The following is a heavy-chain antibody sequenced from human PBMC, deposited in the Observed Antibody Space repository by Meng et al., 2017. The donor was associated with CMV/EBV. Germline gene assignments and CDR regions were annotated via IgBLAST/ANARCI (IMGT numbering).Heavy chain of an antibody. D-gene: IGHD1-7*01. CDR2: ISSSGSTI. V-gene: IGHV3-48*03. CDR1: GFTFSSYE. CDR3: ARSRELQGVYYYYGMDV. J-gene: IGHJ6*02. Sequence: GGSLRPSCAASGFTFSSYEMNWVRQAPGKGLEWVSYISSSGSTIYYADSVKGRFTISRDNAKNSLYLQMNSLRAEDTAVYYCARSRELQGVYYYYGMDVWGQGTTVTVSS.